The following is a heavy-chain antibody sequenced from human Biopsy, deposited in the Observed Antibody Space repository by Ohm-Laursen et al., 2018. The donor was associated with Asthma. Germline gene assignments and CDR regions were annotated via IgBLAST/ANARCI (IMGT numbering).Heavy chain of an antibody. CDR1: GGSISSSSYY. J-gene: IGHJ4*02. V-gene: IGHV4-39*01. CDR2: IYYSGST. CDR3: VSPPGY. Sequence: GTLSLTCPASGGSISSSSYYWGWIRRPPGKGLEFIGTIYYSGSTYYNPSLRSRVTLSVDASKNQFSLKLTSVTAADTAVYYCVSPPGYWGQGTRVTVSS.